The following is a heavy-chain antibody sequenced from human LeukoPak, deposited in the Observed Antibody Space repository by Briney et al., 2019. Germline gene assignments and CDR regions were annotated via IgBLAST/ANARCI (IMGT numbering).Heavy chain of an antibody. CDR1: GFTFSSYA. Sequence: GGSLRLSCAASGFTFSSYAMSWVRQAPGKGLDWVSAISGSGGSTYYADSVKGRFTISRDNSKNTLYLQMNSLRAEDTAVYYCAKDLQYDSSGYVAFDIWGQGTMVTVSS. CDR2: ISGSGGST. V-gene: IGHV3-23*01. CDR3: AKDLQYDSSGYVAFDI. J-gene: IGHJ3*02. D-gene: IGHD3-22*01.